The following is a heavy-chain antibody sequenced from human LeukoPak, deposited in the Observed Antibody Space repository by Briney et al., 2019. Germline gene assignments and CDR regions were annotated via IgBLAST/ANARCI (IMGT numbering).Heavy chain of an antibody. D-gene: IGHD3-22*01. V-gene: IGHV3-23*01. J-gene: IGHJ1*01. CDR3: AKQDPNYYDSSGYFAYFQH. CDR1: GLTFSSYA. CDR2: ISGSGGST. Sequence: GGSLRLSCAASGLTFSSYAMSWVRQAPGKGLEWVSAISGSGGSTYYADSVKGRFTISRDNSKNTLYLQMNSLRAEDTAVYYCAKQDPNYYDSSGYFAYFQHWGQGTLVTVSS.